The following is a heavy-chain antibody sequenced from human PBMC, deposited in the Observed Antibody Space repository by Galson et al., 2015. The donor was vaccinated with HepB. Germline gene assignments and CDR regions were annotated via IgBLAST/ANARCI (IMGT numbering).Heavy chain of an antibody. J-gene: IGHJ5*02. V-gene: IGHV4-38-2*01. Sequence: TLSLTCAVSGYSISSGYYWGWIRQPPGKGLEWIGSIYHSGSTYYNPSLKSRVTISVDTSKNQFSLKLSSVTAADTAVYYCARAQALYDSSGYYTSWGQGTLVTVSS. CDR3: ARAQALYDSSGYYTS. CDR1: GYSISSGYY. D-gene: IGHD3-22*01. CDR2: IYHSGST.